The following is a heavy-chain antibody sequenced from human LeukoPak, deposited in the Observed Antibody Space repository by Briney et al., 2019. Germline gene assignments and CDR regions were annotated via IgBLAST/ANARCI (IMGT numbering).Heavy chain of an antibody. Sequence: GASVKVSCKASGGTFSSYAISWVRQAPGQGLVWMGRIIPILYTAKYAQKFQGRVTITTGESTSTAYMELSSLKSDDTAVYYCARDKVRGSWFDPWGQGTLVTVSS. CDR1: GGTFSSYA. J-gene: IGHJ5*02. CDR2: IIPILYTA. CDR3: ARDKVRGSWFDP. D-gene: IGHD3-16*01. V-gene: IGHV1-69*05.